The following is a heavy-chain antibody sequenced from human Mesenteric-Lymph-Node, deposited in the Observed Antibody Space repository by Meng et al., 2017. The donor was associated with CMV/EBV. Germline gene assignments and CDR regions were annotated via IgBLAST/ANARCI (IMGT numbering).Heavy chain of an antibody. CDR1: GFTFSSYS. J-gene: IGHJ4*02. CDR3: ASNGGKPLL. Sequence: GESLKISCAASGFTFSSYSMNWVRQAPGKGLKWVSSISSSSSYIYYADSVKGRFTISRDNAKNSLYLQMNSLRAEDTAVYYCASNGGKPLLWGQGTLVTVSS. CDR2: ISSSSSYI. D-gene: IGHD2-15*01. V-gene: IGHV3-21*01.